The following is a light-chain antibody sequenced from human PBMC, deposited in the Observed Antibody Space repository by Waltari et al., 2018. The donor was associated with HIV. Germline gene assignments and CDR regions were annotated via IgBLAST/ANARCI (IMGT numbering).Light chain of an antibody. Sequence: ETVMTQSPATLSVSPGDGVTLSCRASQRLTTQLAWDQQKPGQPPRLLIYDISMRATGIPVRFSGSGSGTDFTLAITSLQSEDFAVYYCQQYGSWPLTFGGGTKVEIK. CDR3: QQYGSWPLT. CDR1: QRLTTQ. CDR2: DIS. J-gene: IGKJ4*01. V-gene: IGKV3-15*01.